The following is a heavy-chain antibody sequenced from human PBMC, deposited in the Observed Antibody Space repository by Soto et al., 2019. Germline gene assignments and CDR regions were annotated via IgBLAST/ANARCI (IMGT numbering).Heavy chain of an antibody. CDR2: IIPIFGTA. Sequence: QVQLVQSGAEVKKPGSSVKHSCKASGGTFSSYAISWVRQSPGQGLEWMGGIIPIFGTANYAQKFQGRVTITADESTSTAYMELSSLRSEDTAVYYCARANGYSSGWYGNFQHWGQGTLVTVSS. CDR1: GGTFSSYA. D-gene: IGHD6-19*01. V-gene: IGHV1-69*01. CDR3: ARANGYSSGWYGNFQH. J-gene: IGHJ1*01.